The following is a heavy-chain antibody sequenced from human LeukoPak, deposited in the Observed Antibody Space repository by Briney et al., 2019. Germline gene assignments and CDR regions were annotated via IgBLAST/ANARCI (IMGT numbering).Heavy chain of an antibody. V-gene: IGHV3-23*01. Sequence: PGGSLRLSCAASGFTFSSYAMSWVRQAPGKGLEWVSAISGSGGSTYYAGSVKGRFTISRDNSKNTLYLQMNSLRAEDTAVHYCAKGLRRLLDLYYYYGMDVWGQGTTVTVSS. CDR3: AKGLRRLLDLYYYYGMDV. CDR1: GFTFSSYA. D-gene: IGHD4-17*01. J-gene: IGHJ6*02. CDR2: ISGSGGST.